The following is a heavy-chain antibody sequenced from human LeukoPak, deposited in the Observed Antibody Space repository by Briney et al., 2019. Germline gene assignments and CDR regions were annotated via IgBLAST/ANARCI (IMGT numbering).Heavy chain of an antibody. V-gene: IGHV4-4*07. D-gene: IGHD6-19*01. Sequence: PSETLSLTCTASGSSVSNHLWIWIRQPAGKGLEWIGRISSRGYTNYNPSLKSRVAMSVDTSKNQFSLKLNSVTAADTAVYYCVRTMTREWGGWYDNDYWGRGTLVTVSS. CDR3: VRTMTREWGGWYDNDY. CDR2: ISSRGYT. CDR1: GSSVSNHL. J-gene: IGHJ4*03.